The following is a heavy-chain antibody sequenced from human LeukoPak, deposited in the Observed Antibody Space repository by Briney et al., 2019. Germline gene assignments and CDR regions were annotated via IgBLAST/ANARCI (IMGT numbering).Heavy chain of an antibody. V-gene: IGHV3-7*01. Sequence: GGSLRLSCAASGFTFSGHWMSWVRQAPAKGLEWVTHMNGDGSQIYYMDFVKGRFTISRDNAKNSLYLQMNGLRAEDTAVYYCVAWGNSGNSWGQGTMVIVSS. CDR1: GFTFSGHW. CDR2: MNGDGSQI. D-gene: IGHD1-26*01. CDR3: VAWGNSGNS. J-gene: IGHJ3*01.